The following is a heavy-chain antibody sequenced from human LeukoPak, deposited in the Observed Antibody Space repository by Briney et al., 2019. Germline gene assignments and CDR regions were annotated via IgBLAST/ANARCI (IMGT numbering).Heavy chain of an antibody. V-gene: IGHV1-69*13. D-gene: IGHD3-22*01. CDR2: IIPIFGTA. J-gene: IGHJ6*02. CDR1: GGTFSSYA. CDR3: ARGALYGSSGYPNVGYYYYGMDV. Sequence: GASVKVSCKASGGTFSSYAISWVRQAPGQGLEWMGGIIPIFGTANYAQKFQGRVTITADESTSTAYMELSSLRSEDTAVYYCARGALYGSSGYPNVGYYYYGMDVWGQGTTVTVSS.